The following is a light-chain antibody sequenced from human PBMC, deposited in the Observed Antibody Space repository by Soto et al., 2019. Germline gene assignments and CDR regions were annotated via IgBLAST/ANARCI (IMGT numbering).Light chain of an antibody. CDR1: QTISSN. Sequence: EIGMTQSPATLSVSPGERATLSCRARQTISSNLAWYQQKPGQAPRLLIYGASTRATGIPARFSGSGSGTEFNLTISSLQSEDLAVYYCQQYNEWPLWPFGQGTKVEIK. J-gene: IGKJ1*01. CDR3: QQYNEWPLWP. V-gene: IGKV3-15*01. CDR2: GAS.